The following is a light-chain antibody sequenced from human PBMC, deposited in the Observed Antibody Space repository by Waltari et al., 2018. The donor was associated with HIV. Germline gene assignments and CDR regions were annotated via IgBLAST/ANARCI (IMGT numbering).Light chain of an antibody. J-gene: IGLJ2*01. CDR1: SWHSTYA. Sequence: QVVLTQSPSASASLGASVKLTCTLSSWHSTYAVAWHQQQPEKGPRYLIKLNSDGNHYKGDGVPDRFSASSSGAERYLTISSIQSEDEAYYYCQTWGTGFVVFGGGTKLTVL. V-gene: IGLV4-69*01. CDR2: LNSDGNH. CDR3: QTWGTGFVV.